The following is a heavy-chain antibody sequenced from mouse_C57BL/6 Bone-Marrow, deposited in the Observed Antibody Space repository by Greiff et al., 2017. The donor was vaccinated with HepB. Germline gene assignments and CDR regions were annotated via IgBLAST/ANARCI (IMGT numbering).Heavy chain of an antibody. Sequence: VKLLESGAELVRPGTSVKVSCKASGYAFTNYLIEWVKQRPGQGLEWIGVINPGSGGTNYNEKFKGKATLTADKSSSTAYMQLSSLTSEDSAVYFCARGVYYDYPWFAYWGQGTLVTVSA. CDR3: ARGVYYDYPWFAY. V-gene: IGHV1-54*01. CDR1: GYAFTNYL. J-gene: IGHJ3*01. CDR2: INPGSGGT. D-gene: IGHD2-4*01.